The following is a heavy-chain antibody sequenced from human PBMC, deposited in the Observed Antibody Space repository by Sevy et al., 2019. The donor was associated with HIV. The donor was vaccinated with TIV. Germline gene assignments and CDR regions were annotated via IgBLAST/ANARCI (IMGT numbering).Heavy chain of an antibody. CDR1: GITFSTSV. J-gene: IGHJ3*02. CDR2: ISGDTYYT. CDR3: TRASLLGYCSTTSCYYAFDI. D-gene: IGHD2-2*01. Sequence: GGSLRLSCNASGITFSTSVMNWVRQSPDRGLEWVSSISGDTYYTHYADSMRGRFIVSRDNAMNSLFLTMNSLTVEDTAVYYCTRASLLGYCSTTSCYYAFDIWGPGTVVTVSS. V-gene: IGHV3-21*01.